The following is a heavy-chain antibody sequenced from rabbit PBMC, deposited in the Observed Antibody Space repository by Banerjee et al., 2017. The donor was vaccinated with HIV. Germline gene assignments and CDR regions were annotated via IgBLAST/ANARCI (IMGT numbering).Heavy chain of an antibody. D-gene: IGHD1-1*01. Sequence: QQRLVESGGGLVKPGASLTLTCKASGFSFSNKAVMCWVRQAPGKGLEWIACINAVTGKPLYASWAKGRVTISKSSSTTVTLQMTSLTAADTATYFCARDNGSGDYIDVYFDLWGPGTLVTVS. CDR2: INAVTGKP. J-gene: IGHJ4*01. CDR3: ARDNGSGDYIDVYFDL. V-gene: IGHV1S45*01. CDR1: GFSFSNKAV.